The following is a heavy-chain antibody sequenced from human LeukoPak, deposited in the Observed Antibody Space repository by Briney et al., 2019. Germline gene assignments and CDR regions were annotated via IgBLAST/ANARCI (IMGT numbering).Heavy chain of an antibody. CDR1: GFTFSSYS. V-gene: IGHV3-21*01. Sequence: PGGSLRLSCAASGFTFSSYSMNWVRQAPGKGLEWVSSISSSSSYIYYADSVKGRFTISRDNAKNSLYLQMNSLRAEDTAVYYCARDWAVVVAPDAFDIWGQGTMVTVSS. D-gene: IGHD2-15*01. CDR3: ARDWAVVVAPDAFDI. J-gene: IGHJ3*02. CDR2: ISSSSSYI.